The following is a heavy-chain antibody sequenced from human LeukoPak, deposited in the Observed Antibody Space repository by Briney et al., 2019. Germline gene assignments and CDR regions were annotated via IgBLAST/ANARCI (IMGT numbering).Heavy chain of an antibody. V-gene: IGHV1-69*13. D-gene: IGHD5-18*01. CDR3: ARDLRDTAMAELYYYYYYGMNV. CDR2: IIPIFGTA. J-gene: IGHJ6*02. Sequence: SVKVSCKASGGTFSSYAISWVRQAPGQGLEWMGGIIPIFGTANYAQKFQGRVTITADESTSTAYMELSSLRSEDTAVYYCARDLRDTAMAELYYYYYYGMNVWGQGTTVTVSS. CDR1: GGTFSSYA.